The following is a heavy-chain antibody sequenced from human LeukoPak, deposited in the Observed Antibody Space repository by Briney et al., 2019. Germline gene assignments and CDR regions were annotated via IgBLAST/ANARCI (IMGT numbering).Heavy chain of an antibody. Sequence: GGSLRLSCVASKFTFSSYWMTWVRQAQGEGVEWVANKKQDGSEEYYVDSVKGRFTISRDNAKNSLYLQMNSLRAEDTALYYCARDPYSSFFGAFDIWGQGTMVTVSS. CDR2: KKQDGSEE. CDR1: KFTFSSYW. CDR3: ARDPYSSFFGAFDI. V-gene: IGHV3-7*04. J-gene: IGHJ3*02. D-gene: IGHD6-6*01.